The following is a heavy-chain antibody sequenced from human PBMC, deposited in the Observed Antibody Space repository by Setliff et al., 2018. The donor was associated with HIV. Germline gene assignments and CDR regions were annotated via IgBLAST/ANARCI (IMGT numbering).Heavy chain of an antibody. Sequence: ASVKVSCKASGYLFTGYYMHWVRQAPGLGLEWMGWINVNSGGTKYAQKFQGRVTMTRDTSISTAYMEVSSLRSDDTAVYYCAREGSPIYYFDYWSQGTLVTVSS. J-gene: IGHJ4*02. V-gene: IGHV1-2*02. CDR2: INVNSGGT. D-gene: IGHD3-10*01. CDR1: GYLFTGYY. CDR3: AREGSPIYYFDY.